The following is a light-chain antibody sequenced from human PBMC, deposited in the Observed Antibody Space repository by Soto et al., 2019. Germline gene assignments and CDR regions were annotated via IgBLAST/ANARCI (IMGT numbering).Light chain of an antibody. V-gene: IGLV2-11*01. CDR3: CSYAGTYTPVV. Sequence: QSVLTQPRSVSGSPGQSVTISCAGTSSDVGGYNYVSWYQQYPGKARKRMISDVSKRPSGVPDRFSGSKSGNTASLTISGLQAEDEADYYCCSYAGTYTPVVFGGGTKLTVL. CDR1: SSDVGGYNY. J-gene: IGLJ2*01. CDR2: DVS.